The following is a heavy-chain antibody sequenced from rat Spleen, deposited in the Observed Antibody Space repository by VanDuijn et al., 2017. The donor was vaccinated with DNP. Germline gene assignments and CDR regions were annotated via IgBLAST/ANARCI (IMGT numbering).Heavy chain of an antibody. CDR2: ISTGGGNT. CDR3: AKAGGYSPWYFDY. CDR1: GIIFSNYY. J-gene: IGHJ2*01. V-gene: IGHV5S11*01. Sequence: VQQSGGGLVEPGRSMKLSCVASGIIFSNYYMAWVRQAPTKGLEWVAAISTGGGNTYYRDSVKGRFTISRDNAKSTLYLQMDSLRSEETATYYCAKAGGYSPWYFDYWGQGVMVTVSS. D-gene: IGHD1-11*01.